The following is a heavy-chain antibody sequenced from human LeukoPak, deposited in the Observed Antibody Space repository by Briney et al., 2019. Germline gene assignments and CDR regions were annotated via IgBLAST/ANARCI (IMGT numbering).Heavy chain of an antibody. CDR2: IYYSGST. Sequence: SETLSLTCTVSGGSISSYYWSRIRQPPGKGLEWIGYIYYSGSTNYNPSLKSRVTISVDTSKNQFSLKLSSVTAADTAVYYCARVRSDYFDYWGQGTLVTVSS. V-gene: IGHV4-59*01. J-gene: IGHJ4*02. D-gene: IGHD3-10*01. CDR3: ARVRSDYFDY. CDR1: GGSISSYY.